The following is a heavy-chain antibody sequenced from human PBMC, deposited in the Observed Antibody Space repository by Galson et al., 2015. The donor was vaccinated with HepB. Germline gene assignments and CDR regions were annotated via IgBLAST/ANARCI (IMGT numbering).Heavy chain of an antibody. CDR3: ARFSYDRSAFDY. D-gene: IGHD3-22*01. CDR2: IYHGGPT. V-gene: IGHV4-30-4*07. Sequence: TLSLTCAVSGGSISSDDYSWSWIRQSLEKGLEWIGYIYHGGPTYYNPSLKSRLNISIDTSKNVFSLKLSSVTAADTAVYFCARFSYDRSAFDYWGQGPLVTVSS. J-gene: IGHJ4*02. CDR1: GGSISSDDYS.